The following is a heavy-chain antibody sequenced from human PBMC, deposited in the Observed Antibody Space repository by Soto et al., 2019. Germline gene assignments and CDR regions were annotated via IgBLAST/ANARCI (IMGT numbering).Heavy chain of an antibody. CDR1: GFTFSSYA. Sequence: GGSLRLSCAASGFTFSSYAMSWVRQAPGKGLEWVSAISGSGGSTYYADPVKGRLTISRDNSKNTLYLKMNSLRAEDTAVYYCAKVVLGYCSSTSCRYFDYWGQGTLVTVSS. D-gene: IGHD2-2*01. V-gene: IGHV3-23*01. CDR2: ISGSGGST. CDR3: AKVVLGYCSSTSCRYFDY. J-gene: IGHJ4*02.